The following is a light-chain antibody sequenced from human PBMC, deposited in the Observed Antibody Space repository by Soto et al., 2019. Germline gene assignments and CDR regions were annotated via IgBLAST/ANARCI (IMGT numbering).Light chain of an antibody. J-gene: IGKJ1*01. CDR1: QTVSSN. Sequence: EVVLTQSPATLSVSPGERATLSCRASQTVSSNLAWYQHKPGQAPRLLISGASTRATGVPARFGGSGSGTVFALTITGLQSEDFTVYFCQQYNNRPQTFGQGTKVDIK. CDR3: QQYNNRPQT. V-gene: IGKV3-15*01. CDR2: GAS.